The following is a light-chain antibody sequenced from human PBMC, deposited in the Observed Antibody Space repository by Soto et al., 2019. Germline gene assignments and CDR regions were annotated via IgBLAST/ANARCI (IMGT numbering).Light chain of an antibody. Sequence: EVVLTQSPATLSLSPGDRATLSCRASQSVSHALAWYQQKPGQAPRLLIHDASSRATGIPARFSGSGSETDFTLTISSLEPEDFAVYYSQQRGSWPPSFTFGQGTRLEIK. CDR3: QQRGSWPPSFT. V-gene: IGKV3-11*01. CDR1: QSVSHA. J-gene: IGKJ5*01. CDR2: DAS.